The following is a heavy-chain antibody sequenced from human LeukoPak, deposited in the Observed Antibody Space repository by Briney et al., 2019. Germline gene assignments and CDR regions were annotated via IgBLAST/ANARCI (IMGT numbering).Heavy chain of an antibody. CDR3: ARVDYYYDRGGFLDY. J-gene: IGHJ4*02. D-gene: IGHD3-22*01. V-gene: IGHV1-2*06. CDR2: INPNSGGT. CDR1: GYTFTSYD. Sequence: ASVKVSCKASGYTFTSYDINWVRQATGQGLEWMGRINPNSGGTNYAQKFQGRVTMTRDTSISTAYMELSRLRSDDTAVYYCARVDYYYDRGGFLDYWGQGTLVTVSS.